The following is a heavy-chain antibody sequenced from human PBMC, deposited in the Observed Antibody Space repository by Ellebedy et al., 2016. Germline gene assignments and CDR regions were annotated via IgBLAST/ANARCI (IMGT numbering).Heavy chain of an antibody. D-gene: IGHD1-26*01. CDR2: IYYSGTTYYSGTT. CDR1: GGSISSSNYY. J-gene: IGHJ4*02. CDR3: RLVGATTTSFDY. Sequence: SETLSLTCTVSGGSISSSNYYWGWIRQPPGKGLEWIGSIYYSGTTYYSGTTYYNPSLKSRVTKSVDTSKNQFSLKLSSVTAADTAVYYCRLVGATTTSFDYWGQGTLVTVSS. V-gene: IGHV4-39*07.